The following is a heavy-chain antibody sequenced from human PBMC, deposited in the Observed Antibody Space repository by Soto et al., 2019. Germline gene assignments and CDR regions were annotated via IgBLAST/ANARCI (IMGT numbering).Heavy chain of an antibody. CDR3: ARARMVRGIIYYYGMDV. CDR1: GGSISSDGNY. D-gene: IGHD3-10*01. Sequence: QVQLQESGPGLVKSSQTLSLTCTVSGGSISSDGNYWSWIRQHPGKGLEWLGYIYYSGSTNYNPSLKSRVTISVDTSKNQFSLKLNSGTAADTAVYYCARARMVRGIIYYYGMDVWGQGTTVTVSS. J-gene: IGHJ6*02. V-gene: IGHV4-31*03. CDR2: IYYSGST.